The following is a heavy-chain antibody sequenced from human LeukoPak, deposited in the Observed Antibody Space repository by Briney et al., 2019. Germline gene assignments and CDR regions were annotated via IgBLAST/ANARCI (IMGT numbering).Heavy chain of an antibody. J-gene: IGHJ2*01. CDR1: GGSITTGNFY. Sequence: KTSQTLSLTCAVSGGSITTGNFYWTWVRQPPGKGLEWIGHIYHSGSPNYNPSLKSRILLSVDTSKNQISLNLTSMTAADTAVYYCARGRVKTVTNWHFDLWGRGTLVTVSS. D-gene: IGHD4-17*01. CDR2: IYHSGSP. V-gene: IGHV4-30-4*01. CDR3: ARGRVKTVTNWHFDL.